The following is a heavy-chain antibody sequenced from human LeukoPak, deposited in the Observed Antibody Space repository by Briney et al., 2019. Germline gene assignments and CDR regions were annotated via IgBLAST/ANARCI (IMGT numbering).Heavy chain of an antibody. CDR2: IYYSGST. J-gene: IGHJ4*02. V-gene: IGHV4-59*01. Sequence: SETLSLTCTVSGGSISNYYWSWIRQPPGKGLEWVGYIYYSGSTNYNPSLRSRVTISVDTSKNQFSLKLSSVIAADTAVYYCARSRGSGSYYNLNDYWGQGTLVTVSS. D-gene: IGHD3-10*01. CDR3: ARSRGSGSYYNLNDY. CDR1: GGSISNYY.